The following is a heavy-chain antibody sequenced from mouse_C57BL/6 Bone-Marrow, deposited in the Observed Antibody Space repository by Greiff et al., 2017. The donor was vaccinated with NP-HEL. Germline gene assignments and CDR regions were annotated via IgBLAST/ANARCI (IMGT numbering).Heavy chain of an antibody. V-gene: IGHV1-50*01. J-gene: IGHJ2*01. CDR3: AREGTTVVA. CDR2: IDPSDSYT. CDR1: GYTFTSYW. Sequence: QVQLKQSGAELVKPGASVKLSCKASGYTFTSYWMQWVKQRPGQGLEWIGEIDPSDSYTNYNQKFKGKATLTVDTSSSTAYMQLSSLTSEDSAVYYCAREGTTVVAWGQGTTLTVSS. D-gene: IGHD1-1*01.